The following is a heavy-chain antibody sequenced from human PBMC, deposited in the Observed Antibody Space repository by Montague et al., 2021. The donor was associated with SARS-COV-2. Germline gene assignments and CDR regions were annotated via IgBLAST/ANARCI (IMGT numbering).Heavy chain of an antibody. V-gene: IGHV4-38-2*02. J-gene: IGHJ4*02. Sequence: SETLSLTCTVSGYSISSGYYWGWFLQPPAKGLVWFRSIYHSGGSYYNPXXMRRVTISVDTSKNQSSLQLISVIAADTAAYYCAWYQDCSTTSCHFDYWGQGTLVTVSS. CDR2: IYHSGGS. D-gene: IGHD2-2*01. CDR1: GYSISSGYY. CDR3: AWYQDCSTTSCHFDY.